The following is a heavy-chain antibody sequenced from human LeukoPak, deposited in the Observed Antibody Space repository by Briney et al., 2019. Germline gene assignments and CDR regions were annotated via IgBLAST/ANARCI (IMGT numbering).Heavy chain of an antibody. D-gene: IGHD3-10*01. CDR3: ARESSSGSYSDY. CDR1: GFTFSSYA. V-gene: IGHV3-30*04. Sequence: GGSLRLSCAASGFTFSSYAMHWVRQAPGKGLEWVAVISYDGSNKYYADSVKGRFTISRDNPKNTLYLQMNSLRIEDTAVYYCARESSSGSYSDYWGQGTLVTVSS. CDR2: ISYDGSNK. J-gene: IGHJ4*02.